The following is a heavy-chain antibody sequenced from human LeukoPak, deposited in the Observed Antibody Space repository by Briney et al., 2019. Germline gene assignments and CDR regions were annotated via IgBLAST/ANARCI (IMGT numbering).Heavy chain of an antibody. CDR2: IYVTGT. D-gene: IGHD3-16*02. V-gene: IGHV4-59*08. J-gene: IGHJ6*03. CDR1: GGSIDPYY. CDR3: ARHIGGGIEDMDV. Sequence: SETLSLTCTVSGGSIDPYYWSWIRQSPGKGLEWIGYIYVTGTRYNPYLQSRLTISVDRSRNQFFLKMSSVTAADRAVYYCARHIGGGIEDMDVWGKGTKVIVSS.